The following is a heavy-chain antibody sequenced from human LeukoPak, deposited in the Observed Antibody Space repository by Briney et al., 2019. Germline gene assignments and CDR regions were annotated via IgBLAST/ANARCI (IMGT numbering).Heavy chain of an antibody. D-gene: IGHD6-19*01. V-gene: IGHV4-39*07. J-gene: IGHJ6*03. CDR2: IYYGGST. CDR3: ARDETYSSDWQSNHYYYYMDV. CDR1: GGSISSYY. Sequence: SETLSLTCTVSGGSISSYYWGWIRQPPGKGLEWIGSIYYGGSTDYNPSLKSRVIISVDTSKNQFSLKVNSVTAADTAVYFCARDETYSSDWQSNHYYYYMDVWGKGTTVTVSS.